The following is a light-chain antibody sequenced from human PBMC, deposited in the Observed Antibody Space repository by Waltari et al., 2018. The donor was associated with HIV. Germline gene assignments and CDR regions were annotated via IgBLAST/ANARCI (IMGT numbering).Light chain of an antibody. CDR3: AAWDDSLSGLHWV. V-gene: IGLV1-47*01. J-gene: IGLJ3*02. CDR1: SSIIGSSY. Sequence: QSVLTQPPSASGPPGQRVTISCFGSSSIIGSSYVHWYQQLPGTAPKLLIYRNNQRPSGVPDRFSGSKSGTSASLAISGLRSEDEADYYCAAWDDSLSGLHWVFGGGTKLTVL. CDR2: RNN.